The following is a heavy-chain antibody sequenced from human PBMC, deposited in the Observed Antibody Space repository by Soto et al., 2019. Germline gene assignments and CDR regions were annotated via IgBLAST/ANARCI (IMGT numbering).Heavy chain of an antibody. Sequence: QVQLVQSGAEVKKPGASVKVSCKASGYTFTSYDINWVRQATGQGLEWMGWMNPNSGNTGYAQKFQGRVTMTRNTSMRTAYMELSSLRSEDTAVYYCERSNNDYGDRPWGQGTLVSVSS. J-gene: IGHJ5*02. V-gene: IGHV1-8*01. CDR1: GYTFTSYD. CDR3: ERSNNDYGDRP. D-gene: IGHD4-17*01. CDR2: MNPNSGNT.